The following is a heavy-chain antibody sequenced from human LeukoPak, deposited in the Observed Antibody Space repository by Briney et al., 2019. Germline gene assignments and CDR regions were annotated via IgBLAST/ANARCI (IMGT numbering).Heavy chain of an antibody. V-gene: IGHV1-8*01. J-gene: IGHJ5*02. Sequence: GASVKVSCKASGYTFTSYDINWVRQATGQGLEWMGWMNPNSGNTGYAQKFQGRVTITRNTSISTAYMELSSLRYEDTAVYYCARDVWGIVVVVAATDTHNWFDPWGREPWSPSPQ. D-gene: IGHD2-15*01. CDR1: GYTFTSYD. CDR3: ARDVWGIVVVVAATDTHNWFDP. CDR2: MNPNSGNT.